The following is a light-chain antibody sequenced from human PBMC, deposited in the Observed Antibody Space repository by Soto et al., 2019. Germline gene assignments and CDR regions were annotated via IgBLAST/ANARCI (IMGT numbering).Light chain of an antibody. Sequence: IVLTQSPATLSLSPGERATLSCRASQGVSSYLAWYQQKPGQAPSLLIYGAFTRATGIPARFSGTGSGTEFTLTISSLQSEDFAVYYCQQYGSSGTFGQGTKVDIK. CDR2: GAF. CDR1: QGVSSY. V-gene: IGKV3-15*01. J-gene: IGKJ1*01. CDR3: QQYGSSGT.